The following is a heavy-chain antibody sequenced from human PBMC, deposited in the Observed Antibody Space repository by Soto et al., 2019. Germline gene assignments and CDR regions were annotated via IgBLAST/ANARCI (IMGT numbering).Heavy chain of an antibody. CDR1: GFTFISYA. CDR3: AREPEGIAAALDY. D-gene: IGHD6-13*01. CDR2: ISGSGGST. Sequence: PGGSLRLSCAASGFTFISYAMSWVRQAPGKGLEWVSAISGSGGSTYYADSVKGRFTISRDDAEKSLYLQMNSLRAEDTALYYCAREPEGIAAALDYWGRGTLVTVSS. V-gene: IGHV3-23*01. J-gene: IGHJ4*02.